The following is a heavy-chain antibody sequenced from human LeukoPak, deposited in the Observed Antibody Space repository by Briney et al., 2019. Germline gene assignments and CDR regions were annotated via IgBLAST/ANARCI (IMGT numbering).Heavy chain of an antibody. V-gene: IGHV1-46*03. CDR1: GYTFTRYY. J-gene: IGHJ4*02. CDR3: ARANYDILTGLKRPFDS. Sequence: ASVKVSCKASGYTFTRYYIHWVRQAPGQGPGWVGMINPSGGSTTYAQNFQGRATMTRDTSTSTVYMELSSLRSDDTAVYYCARANYDILTGLKRPFDSWGQGTLVTVSS. CDR2: INPSGGST. D-gene: IGHD3-9*01.